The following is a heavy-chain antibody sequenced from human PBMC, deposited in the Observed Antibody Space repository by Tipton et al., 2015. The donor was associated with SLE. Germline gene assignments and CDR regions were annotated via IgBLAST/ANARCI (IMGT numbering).Heavy chain of an antibody. CDR1: GGSISSRNYY. CDR2: LYYTGNT. D-gene: IGHD3-3*01. J-gene: IGHJ4*02. V-gene: IGHV4-39*02. Sequence: TLSLTCSVSGGSISSRNYYWAWIRQPPGKGLEWIGSLYYTGNTYYNPSRKSRVSLSVDTSKNHFSLGLTSVTPTDTAVYFCARLGSAYYEELDQWGRGTLVTVSS. CDR3: ARLGSAYYEELDQ.